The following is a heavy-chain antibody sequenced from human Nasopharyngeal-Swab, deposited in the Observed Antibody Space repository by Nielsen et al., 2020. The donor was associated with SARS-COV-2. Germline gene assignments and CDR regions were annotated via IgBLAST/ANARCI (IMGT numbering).Heavy chain of an antibody. D-gene: IGHD3-3*01. CDR2: ITSDGDTT. CDR3: AKPTIFGAEIDY. J-gene: IGHJ4*02. V-gene: IGHV3-43D*03. Sequence: GGSLRLSCAASGFTFHDFAMHWVRQAPGKGLEWVSLITSDGDTTLYADSVKGRFTTSRDNSRNSLYLQMNSLRLEDTAFYYCAKPTIFGAEIDYWGQGTLVTVSS. CDR1: GFTFHDFA.